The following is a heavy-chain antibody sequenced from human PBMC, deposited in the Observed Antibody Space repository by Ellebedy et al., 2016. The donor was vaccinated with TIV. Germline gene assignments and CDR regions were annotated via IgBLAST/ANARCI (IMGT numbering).Heavy chain of an antibody. CDR3: ARHYDILTGEFDY. CDR1: GGSISSSSYY. V-gene: IGHV4-39*01. Sequence: GSLRLXXTVSGGSISSSSYYWGRIRQPPGKGLEWIGSIYYSGSTYYNPSLKSRVTISVDTSKNQFSLKLSSVTAADTAVYYCARHYDILTGEFDYWGQGTLVTVSS. CDR2: IYYSGST. D-gene: IGHD3-9*01. J-gene: IGHJ4*02.